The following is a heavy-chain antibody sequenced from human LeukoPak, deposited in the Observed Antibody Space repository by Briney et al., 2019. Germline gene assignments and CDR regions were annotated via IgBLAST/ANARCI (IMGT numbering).Heavy chain of an antibody. V-gene: IGHV3-30*04. Sequence: PGGSLRLSCAASGFTFSSYAMHWVRQAPGKGLEWVAVISYDGSNKYYADSVKGRFTISRDNSKNTLYLQMNSLRAEDTAVYYCARDRVSYSSSGFDPWGQGTLVIVSS. D-gene: IGHD6-6*01. CDR1: GFTFSSYA. CDR2: ISYDGSNK. CDR3: ARDRVSYSSSGFDP. J-gene: IGHJ5*02.